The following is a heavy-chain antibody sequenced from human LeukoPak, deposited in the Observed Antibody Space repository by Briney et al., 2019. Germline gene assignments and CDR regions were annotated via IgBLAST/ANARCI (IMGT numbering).Heavy chain of an antibody. CDR3: AKDGVRGYSGYKPNCDY. V-gene: IGHV3-30*04. Sequence: PGGSLRLSCAASGFAFSTYAMQWVRQAPGKGLEWVAIVSYDEGDKFYAASVKGRFTISRDNSKNSLYLQMNSLRTEDTALYYCAKDGVRGYSGYKPNCDYWGQGTLVTVSS. CDR2: VSYDEGDK. D-gene: IGHD5-12*01. CDR1: GFAFSTYA. J-gene: IGHJ4*02.